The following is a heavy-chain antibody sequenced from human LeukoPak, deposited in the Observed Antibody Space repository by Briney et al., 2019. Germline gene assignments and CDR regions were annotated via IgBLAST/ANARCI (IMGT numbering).Heavy chain of an antibody. Sequence: ASVKVSCKASGYTFTGYYMDWVRQAPGQGLEWMGWINPNSGGTSYAQKFQGRVTMTRDTSINTAYIEVSRLRSDDTAVYYCARDSGMVRGTVDYWGQGTLVTVSS. V-gene: IGHV1-2*02. D-gene: IGHD3-10*01. CDR1: GYTFTGYY. CDR2: INPNSGGT. CDR3: ARDSGMVRGTVDY. J-gene: IGHJ4*02.